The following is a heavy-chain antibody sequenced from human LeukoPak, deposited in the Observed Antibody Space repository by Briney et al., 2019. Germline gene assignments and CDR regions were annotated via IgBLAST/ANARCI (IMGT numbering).Heavy chain of an antibody. CDR2: ISSNGGST. D-gene: IGHD1-26*01. V-gene: IGHV3-64*02. CDR3: AREISPGNWFDP. J-gene: IGHJ5*02. CDR1: GFTFSSYA. Sequence: GGTLRLSCAASGFTFSSYAMHWVRQAPGKGLEYVAAISSNGGSTYYAGSVKGRFTISRDNSKNTLYLQIGSLRADDMAVYYCAREISPGNWFDPWGQGTLVPVSS.